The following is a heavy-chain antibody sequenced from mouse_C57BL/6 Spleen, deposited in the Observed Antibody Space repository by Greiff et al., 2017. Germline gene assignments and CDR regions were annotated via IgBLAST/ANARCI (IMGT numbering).Heavy chain of an antibody. Sequence: EVQLVESGGGLVQPKGSLKLSCAASGFSFNTYAMNWVRQAPGKGLEWVARIRSKSNNYATYYADSVKDRFTISRDDSESMLYLQMNNLKTEDTAMYYCVRTYGSLYWYFDVWGTGTTVTVSS. CDR1: GFSFNTYA. CDR2: IRSKSNNYAT. CDR3: VRTYGSLYWYFDV. D-gene: IGHD1-1*01. J-gene: IGHJ1*03. V-gene: IGHV10-1*01.